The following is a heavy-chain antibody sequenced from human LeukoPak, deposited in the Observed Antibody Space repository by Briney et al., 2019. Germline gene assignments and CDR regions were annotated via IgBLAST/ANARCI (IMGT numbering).Heavy chain of an antibody. V-gene: IGHV3-30*04. CDR2: ISYAGSKE. D-gene: IGHD5-24*01. Sequence: RPGGSLRLSCAPSGFTFSNYAMHWVRQAPGKGLEWVAVISYAGSKEHYADSVKGRFTISRDNSKNTLFLQMNSLRAEDTAVYYCARGDFRLEMTTTISFDMWGQGTMVTVSS. CDR3: ARGDFRLEMTTTISFDM. J-gene: IGHJ3*02. CDR1: GFTFSNYA.